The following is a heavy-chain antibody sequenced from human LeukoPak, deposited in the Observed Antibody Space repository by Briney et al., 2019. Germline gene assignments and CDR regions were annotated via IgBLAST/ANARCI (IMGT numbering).Heavy chain of an antibody. CDR3: ARDGLATYYYYYYMDV. J-gene: IGHJ6*03. CDR1: GGSISSGSYY. V-gene: IGHV4-61*02. D-gene: IGHD6-6*01. Sequence: SQTLSLTCTVSGGSISSGSYYWRWIRQPAGKGLEWIVRIYTSGSTNYNPSLKSRVTISVGTSKNQFSLRLSSVTAADTAVYFCARDGLATYYYYYYMDVWGKGTTVTVSS. CDR2: IYTSGST.